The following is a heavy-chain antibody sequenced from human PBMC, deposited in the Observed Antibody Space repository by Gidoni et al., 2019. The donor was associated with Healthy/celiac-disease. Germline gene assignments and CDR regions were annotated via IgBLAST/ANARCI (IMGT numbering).Heavy chain of an antibody. V-gene: IGHV3-73*01. CDR3: TSPDLNVLRFLELMDV. CDR2: IRSKANSYAT. J-gene: IGHJ6*03. CDR1: GFTFSAPA. Sequence: EVQLVESGGGLVQPGGSLKLSCPASGFTFSAPAMHWVRQASGKGLEWVGRIRSKANSYATAYAASVKGRFTISRDDSKNTAYLQMNSLKTEDTAVYYCTSPDLNVLRFLELMDVWGKGTTVTVSS. D-gene: IGHD3-3*01.